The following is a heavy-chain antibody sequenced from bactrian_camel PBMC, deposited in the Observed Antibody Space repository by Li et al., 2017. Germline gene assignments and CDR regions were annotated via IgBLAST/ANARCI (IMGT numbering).Heavy chain of an antibody. D-gene: IGHD2*01. J-gene: IGHJ4*01. CDR2: IASDGKT. CDR1: GFRFSTWV. Sequence: HVQLVESGGGLVQPGGSLRLSCAASGFRFSTWVMLWVRQAPGKERELVSTIASDGKTTYADSVKGRFTVSRDNAKNTVTLQMNSLQSEDTAMYYCIARGRDGSCGGDELLLDYWGQGTQVTVS. V-gene: IGHV3S53*01. CDR3: IARGRDGSCGGDELLLDY.